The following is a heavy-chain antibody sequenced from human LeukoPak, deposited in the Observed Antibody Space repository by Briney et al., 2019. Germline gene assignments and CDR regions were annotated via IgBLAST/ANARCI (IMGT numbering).Heavy chain of an antibody. CDR2: ISSSRSYI. CDR3: ARFIAAPYYFDY. D-gene: IGHD6-13*01. J-gene: IGHJ4*02. Sequence: PGGSLRLSCAASGFTFSSYSMNGVRQAPGKGLEWVSFISSSRSYIYYADSVRGRLTISRDNAKNSLYLQMNSLRAEDTAVYYCARFIAAPYYFDYWGRGTRVTVSS. V-gene: IGHV3-21*01. CDR1: GFTFSSYS.